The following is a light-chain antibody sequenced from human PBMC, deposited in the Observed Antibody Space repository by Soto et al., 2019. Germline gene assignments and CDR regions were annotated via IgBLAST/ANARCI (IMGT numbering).Light chain of an antibody. CDR1: QSIRTY. V-gene: IGKV1-39*01. Sequence: DIQMTQSPSSQSASVGDRVTITCRASQSIRTYLNWYQQKPGKAPKVLIYGASSLQSGVPSRFSGSGSATDFTLTISSLQPEDFATYYCQQSYTTPYTFGQGTKVEI. CDR2: GAS. CDR3: QQSYTTPYT. J-gene: IGKJ2*01.